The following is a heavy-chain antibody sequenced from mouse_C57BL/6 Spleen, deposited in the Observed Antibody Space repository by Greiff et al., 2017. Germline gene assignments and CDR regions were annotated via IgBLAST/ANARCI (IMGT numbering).Heavy chain of an antibody. Sequence: VQLQQPGAEFVKPGASVKLSCKASGYTFTSYWMHWVKQRPGRGLEWIGSIDPNSGGTKYNEKFKSKTTLTVDKPTSTAYLQRSSLTSENSAVYYCARAGDGYRAWFAYWGQGTLVTVSA. CDR1: GYTFTSYW. D-gene: IGHD2-3*01. CDR3: ARAGDGYRAWFAY. CDR2: IDPNSGGT. V-gene: IGHV1-72*01. J-gene: IGHJ3*01.